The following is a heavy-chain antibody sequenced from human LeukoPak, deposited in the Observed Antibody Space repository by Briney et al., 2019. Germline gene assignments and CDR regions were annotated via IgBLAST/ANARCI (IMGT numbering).Heavy chain of an antibody. J-gene: IGHJ4*02. Sequence: HPGGSLRLSCAASGFTFSSYGMHWVRQAPGKGLEWVAFIRYDGRNKYYADSVKGRFTISRDNSKNTLYLQMNSLRAEDTAVYYCARESGRPYSYVDYWGQGTLVTVSS. CDR2: IRYDGRNK. CDR3: ARESGRPYSYVDY. D-gene: IGHD5-18*01. V-gene: IGHV3-30*02. CDR1: GFTFSSYG.